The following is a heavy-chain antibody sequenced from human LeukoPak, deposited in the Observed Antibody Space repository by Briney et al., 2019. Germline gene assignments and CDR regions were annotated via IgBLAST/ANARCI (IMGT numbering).Heavy chain of an antibody. V-gene: IGHV4-38-2*02. CDR3: ARDVHGDHGSGWFDP. J-gene: IGHJ5*02. D-gene: IGHD2-21*02. CDR2: IYGGGTT. Sequence: SETLSLTCAVSGYSISSGFYWVWIRQSPGKGLEWLASIYGGGTTYYNPALKNRLTISLDTSKNHFSVNLTSVTAADTAVYYCARDVHGDHGSGWFDPWGQGTLVSVSS. CDR1: GYSISSGFY.